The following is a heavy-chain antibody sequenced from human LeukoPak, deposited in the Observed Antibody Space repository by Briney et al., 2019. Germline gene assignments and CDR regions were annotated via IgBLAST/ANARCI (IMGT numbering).Heavy chain of an antibody. CDR3: ARWLRGYCSSTSCYEGLDY. V-gene: IGHV1-2*02. D-gene: IGHD2-2*01. CDR1: GYSFTGYY. Sequence: ASVKVSCKASGYSFTGYYMHWVRQAPGQGLEWMGWINPNSGDTNFAQNFQGRVTMTRDTSISTVYMELSSLRSEDTAVYYCARWLRGYCSSTSCYEGLDYWGQGTLVTVSS. CDR2: INPNSGDT. J-gene: IGHJ4*02.